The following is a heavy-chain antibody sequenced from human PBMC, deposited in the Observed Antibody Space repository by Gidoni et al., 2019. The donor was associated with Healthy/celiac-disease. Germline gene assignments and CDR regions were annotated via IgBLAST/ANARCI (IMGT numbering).Heavy chain of an antibody. J-gene: IGHJ5*02. V-gene: IGHV3-48*01. CDR2: ISSSSSTI. CDR3: ARDEFKERSEFGFDP. Sequence: KGLEWVSYISSSSSTIYYADSVKGRFTISRDNAKNSLYLQMNSLRAEDTAVYYCARDEFKERSEFGFDPWGQGTLVTVSS. D-gene: IGHD6-19*01.